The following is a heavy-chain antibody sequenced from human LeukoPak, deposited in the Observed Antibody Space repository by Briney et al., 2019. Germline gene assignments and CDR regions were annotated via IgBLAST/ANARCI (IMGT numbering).Heavy chain of an antibody. CDR1: GYTXTIYG. J-gene: IGHJ4*02. CDR3: ATHMDTAMIKAEFDY. D-gene: IGHD5-18*01. V-gene: IGHV1-18*01. CDR2: ISAYNGNT. Sequence: ASVKVSCKTSGYTXTIYGISWVRQAPGQGLEWMGWISAYNGNTNYAQKLQGRVTMTTDTSTTTAYMELRSLRSDDTAAYYCATHMDTAMIKAEFDYWGQGTLVTVSS.